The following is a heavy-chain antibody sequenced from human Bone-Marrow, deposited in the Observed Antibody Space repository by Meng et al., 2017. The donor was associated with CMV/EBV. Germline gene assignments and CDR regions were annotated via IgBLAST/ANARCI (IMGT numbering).Heavy chain of an antibody. D-gene: IGHD5-24*01. CDR2: IYYSGSS. V-gene: IGHV4-59*03. J-gene: IGHJ4*02. Sequence: SETLSLTCTVSGGSISSYYWSWIRQPPGKGLEWIGYIYYSGSSNYNPSLKSRVIISVDTSKNQFSLKLNSVTAADTAVYYCARQVDGYRVDYWGQGTLVTVSS. CDR1: GGSISSYY. CDR3: ARQVDGYRVDY.